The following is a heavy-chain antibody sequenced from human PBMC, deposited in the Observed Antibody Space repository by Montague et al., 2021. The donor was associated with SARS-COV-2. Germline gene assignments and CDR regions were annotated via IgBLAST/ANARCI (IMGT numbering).Heavy chain of an antibody. Sequence: SETLSLTCAVHGGSLSGYYWSWIRQPPEKGLEWIGEINHSANTKYNPSLKSPVTISIGTSKNQFSLKMTSVTAADTATYYCASGIYPSGSYYNRYYYGLNIWGPGTTVIASS. CDR2: INHSANT. J-gene: IGHJ6*02. V-gene: IGHV4-34*01. CDR3: ASGIYPSGSYYNRYYYGLNI. CDR1: GGSLSGYY. D-gene: IGHD3-10*01.